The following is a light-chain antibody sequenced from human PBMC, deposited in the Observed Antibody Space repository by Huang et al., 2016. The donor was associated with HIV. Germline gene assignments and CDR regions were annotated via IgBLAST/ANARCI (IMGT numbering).Light chain of an antibody. CDR3: QHYDNSLYT. Sequence: EIVLTQSPGTLSLSPGERATLSCRASQSVSNNYLAWYQQKPGQAPWLLIYGPSSRATGIPDRFSGSGSGTDFTLTISRLEPEDFAVYYCQHYDNSLYTFGQGTKLEIK. CDR1: QSVSNNY. J-gene: IGKJ2*01. V-gene: IGKV3-20*01. CDR2: GPS.